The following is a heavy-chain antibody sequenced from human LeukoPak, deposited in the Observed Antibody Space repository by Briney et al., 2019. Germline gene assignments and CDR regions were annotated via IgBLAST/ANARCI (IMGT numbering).Heavy chain of an antibody. CDR2: IYNSGST. V-gene: IGHV4-31*03. CDR3: ARGAPPDS. CDR1: GASFNTGDYY. J-gene: IGHJ4*02. Sequence: SETLSLTCIVSGASFNTGDYYWNWIRQHPGKGLEWIGYIYNSGSTYYNPSLKSRVAISVDTSKNHFSLRLTSVTAADSAVYYCARGAPPDSWGQGTLVTVSS.